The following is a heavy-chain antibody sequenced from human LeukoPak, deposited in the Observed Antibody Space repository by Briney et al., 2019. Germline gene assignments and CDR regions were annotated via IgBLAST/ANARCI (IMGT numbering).Heavy chain of an antibody. CDR3: ARDPGVGGSTMSY. CDR2: IYRSGST. D-gene: IGHD3-16*01. CDR1: GGSISSGGYY. V-gene: IGHV4-30-2*01. J-gene: IGHJ4*02. Sequence: SETLSLTCTVSGGSISSGGYYWSWIRQPPGKGLEWIGYIYRSGSTYYNPSLKSRVTISVDRSKNQFSLKLSSVTAADTAVYYCARDPGVGGSTMSYWGQGTLVTVSS.